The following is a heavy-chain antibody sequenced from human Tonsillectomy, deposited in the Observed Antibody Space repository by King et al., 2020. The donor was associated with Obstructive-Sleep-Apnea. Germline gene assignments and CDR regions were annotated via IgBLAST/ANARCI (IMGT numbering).Heavy chain of an antibody. CDR1: GYTFTSYD. J-gene: IGHJ4*02. D-gene: IGHD6-19*01. V-gene: IGHV1-8*01. Sequence: QLVQSGAEVKKPGASVKVSCKASGYTFTSYDINWVRQATGQGLEWMGWMNPNSGNTGYAPKFQGRVTMTRNTSLSTAYMELGSLRSEDTAVYYCARSEYSSGWYDNFDYWGQGTLVTVSS. CDR2: MNPNSGNT. CDR3: ARSEYSSGWYDNFDY.